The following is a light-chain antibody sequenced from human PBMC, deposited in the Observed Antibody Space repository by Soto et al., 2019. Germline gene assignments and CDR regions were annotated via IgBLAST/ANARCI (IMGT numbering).Light chain of an antibody. CDR3: AVWDYSLSGSL. Sequence: QSVLTQPPSASETPGQRVTISCSGSTSNIGSNHVYWYQQLPGTAPKLLIYMTNQRPSGVPDRFSGSKSGTSASLAISGLRSEDEADYYCAVWDYSLSGSLFGGGTKVTVL. CDR2: MTN. J-gene: IGLJ2*01. CDR1: TSNIGSNH. V-gene: IGLV1-47*01.